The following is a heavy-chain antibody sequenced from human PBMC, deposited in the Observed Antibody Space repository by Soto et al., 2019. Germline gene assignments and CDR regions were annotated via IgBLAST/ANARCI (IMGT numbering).Heavy chain of an antibody. CDR3: ARAPEMATITGNYLDY. CDR2: INHSGST. D-gene: IGHD5-12*01. Sequence: ETLSLTCAVYGGSFSGYYWSWIRQPPGKGLEWIGKINHSGSTNYNPSLKSRVTISVDTSKNQFSLKRSSVTAADTAVYYCARAPEMATITGNYLDYWGQGTLVTVSS. CDR1: GGSFSGYY. J-gene: IGHJ4*02. V-gene: IGHV4-34*01.